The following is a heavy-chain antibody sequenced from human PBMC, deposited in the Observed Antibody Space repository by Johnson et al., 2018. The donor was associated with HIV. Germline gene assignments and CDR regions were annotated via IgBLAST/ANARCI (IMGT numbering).Heavy chain of an antibody. V-gene: IGHV3-11*04. CDR2: ISSSGGTI. CDR3: ARGSTVTTLSGAFDI. D-gene: IGHD4-11*01. Sequence: QVQLVESGGGLVKPGGSLRLSCAASGFTFSDYYMTWIRQAPGKGLEWVSYISSSGGTIYYTDSVKGRFTISRDNAKNSLYLHMNSLRAEDTAVYYCARGSTVTTLSGAFDIWGQGTLVTVSS. J-gene: IGHJ3*02. CDR1: GFTFSDYY.